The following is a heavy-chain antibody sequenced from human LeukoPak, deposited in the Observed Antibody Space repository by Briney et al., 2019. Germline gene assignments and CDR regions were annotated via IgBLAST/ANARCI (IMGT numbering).Heavy chain of an antibody. CDR2: IIPIFGTA. CDR1: GGTFSSYA. CDR3: AREAVLNDSSGYYYEDLDH. Sequence: ASVKVSCKASGGTFSSYAISWVRQAPGQGLEWMGRIIPIFGTANYAQKFQGRVTITTDESTSTAYMELSSLRSEDTAVYYCAREAVLNDSSGYYYEDLDHWGQGTLVTVSS. V-gene: IGHV1-69*05. J-gene: IGHJ4*02. D-gene: IGHD3-22*01.